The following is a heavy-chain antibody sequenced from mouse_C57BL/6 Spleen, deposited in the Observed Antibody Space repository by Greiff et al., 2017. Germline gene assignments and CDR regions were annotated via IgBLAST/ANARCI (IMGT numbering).Heavy chain of an antibody. Sequence: QVQLQQPGAELVKPGASVKVSCKASGYTFTSYWMHWVKQRPGQGLEWIGRIYPSNSDTNYNQKFKGKATLTVDKSSSTAYMQLSSLTSADSAVYYCAIITGTIAYWGQGTLVTVSA. J-gene: IGHJ3*01. CDR1: GYTFTSYW. CDR2: IYPSNSDT. CDR3: AIITGTIAY. V-gene: IGHV1-74*01. D-gene: IGHD4-1*01.